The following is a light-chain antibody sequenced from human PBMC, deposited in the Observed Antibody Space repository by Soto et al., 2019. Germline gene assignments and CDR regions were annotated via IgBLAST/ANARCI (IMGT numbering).Light chain of an antibody. CDR2: AAS. CDR3: QQYDNSLYT. Sequence: EIVLTQSPGTLSLSPGERATLSCRASQSVSSSYLAWYQQKPGQPPRLLIYAASSRATGIPGRFSGSGSGTDFTLTISRLEPEDFAVYYCQQYDNSLYTFGQGTKLEIK. J-gene: IGKJ2*01. V-gene: IGKV3-20*01. CDR1: QSVSSSY.